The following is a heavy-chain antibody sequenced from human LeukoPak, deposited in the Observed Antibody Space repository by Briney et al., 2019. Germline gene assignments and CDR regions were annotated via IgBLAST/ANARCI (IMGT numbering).Heavy chain of an antibody. J-gene: IGHJ5*02. CDR1: GGTFSSYA. CDR2: ISAYNGNT. V-gene: IGHV1-18*01. D-gene: IGHD6-13*01. CDR3: ARYSSSWGPGWFDP. Sequence: ASVKVSCKASGGTFSSYAISWVRQAPGRGLEWMGWISAYNGNTNYAQKLQGRVTMTTDTSTSTAYMELRSLRSDDTAVYYCARYSSSWGPGWFDPWGQGTLVTVSS.